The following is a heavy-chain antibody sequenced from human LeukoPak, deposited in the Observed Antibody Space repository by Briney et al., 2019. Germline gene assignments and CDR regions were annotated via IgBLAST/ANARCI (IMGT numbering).Heavy chain of an antibody. V-gene: IGHV1-18*01. CDR2: ISAYNGNT. D-gene: IGHD6-13*01. CDR3: ARAPYSWYSSSWPYYYYYMDV. CDR1: GYTFTSHG. Sequence: ASVEVSCKASGYTFTSHGISWVRQAPGQGLEWMGWISAYNGNTNYAQKLQGRVTMTTDTSTSTAYMELRSLRSDDTAVYYCARAPYSWYSSSWPYYYYYMDVWGKGTTVTVSS. J-gene: IGHJ6*03.